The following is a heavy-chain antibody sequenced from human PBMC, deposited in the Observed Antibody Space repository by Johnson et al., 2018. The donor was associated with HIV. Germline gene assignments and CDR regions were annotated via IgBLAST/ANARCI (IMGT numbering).Heavy chain of an antibody. CDR3: ATLSLIAAPDPFDI. CDR1: GFTFSSYA. Sequence: QVQLVESGGGVVQPGGSLRLSCAASGFTFSSYAMHWVRQAPGKGLEWVTLISYDGSNKYYADSVKGRFTISRDNSKNTLYLQMNSLRAEDTAVYYCATLSLIAAPDPFDIWGQGTMVTVSS. CDR2: ISYDGSNK. V-gene: IGHV3-30-3*02. J-gene: IGHJ3*02. D-gene: IGHD6-6*01.